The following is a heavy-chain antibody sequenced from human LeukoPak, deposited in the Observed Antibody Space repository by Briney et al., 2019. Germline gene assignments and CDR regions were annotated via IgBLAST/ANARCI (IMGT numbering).Heavy chain of an antibody. CDR2: ISYDGSNT. Sequence: GGSLRLSCAASGFTFSSYGMHWVRQAPGKGLEWVAVISYDGSNTYYADSVKGRFTISRDNSRNTLYLQMNSLRAEDTAVYYCANAMVRGLYYQYYGLDVWGQGTTVTVSS. V-gene: IGHV3-30*18. CDR1: GFTFSSYG. D-gene: IGHD3-10*01. CDR3: ANAMVRGLYYQYYGLDV. J-gene: IGHJ6*02.